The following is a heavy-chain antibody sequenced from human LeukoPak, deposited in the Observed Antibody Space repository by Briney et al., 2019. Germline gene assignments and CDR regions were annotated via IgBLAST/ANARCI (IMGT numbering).Heavy chain of an antibody. Sequence: GGSLRLSCAASGFTFSSSWMYWVRQAPGKGLVWVSRIDSDGSDTTYADSVKGRFTISRDNAKNTLYLQMNSLRAEDTAVYYCARAGYNWEHDYWGQGTLVTVSS. CDR3: ARAGYNWEHDY. CDR1: GFTFSSSW. J-gene: IGHJ4*02. CDR2: IDSDGSDT. V-gene: IGHV3-74*01. D-gene: IGHD5-24*01.